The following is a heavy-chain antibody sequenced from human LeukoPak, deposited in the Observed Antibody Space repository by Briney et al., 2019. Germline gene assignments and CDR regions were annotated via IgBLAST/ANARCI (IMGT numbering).Heavy chain of an antibody. Sequence: ASVTVSCTASGYTFTSYGISWVRQAPGQGLEWMGWISAYNGNTNYAQKLQGRVTMTTDTSTSTAYMELRSLRSEDTAVYYCASQNWGFDYWGQGTLVTVSS. J-gene: IGHJ4*02. D-gene: IGHD7-27*01. CDR2: ISAYNGNT. CDR3: ASQNWGFDY. V-gene: IGHV1-18*01. CDR1: GYTFTSYG.